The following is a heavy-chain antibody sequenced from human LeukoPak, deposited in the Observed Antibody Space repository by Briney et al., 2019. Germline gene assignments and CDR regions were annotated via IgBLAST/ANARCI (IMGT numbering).Heavy chain of an antibody. D-gene: IGHD2-2*02. Sequence: SETLSLTCAVYGVSFSGYYWSWIRQPPGKGLEWIGEINHSGSTNYNPSLKSRVTISVDTSKNQFSLKLSSVTAADTAVYYCARGRRILGYYSSTSCYTPFDPWGQGTLVTVSS. CDR1: GVSFSGYY. V-gene: IGHV4-34*01. CDR3: ARGRRILGYYSSTSCYTPFDP. CDR2: INHSGST. J-gene: IGHJ5*02.